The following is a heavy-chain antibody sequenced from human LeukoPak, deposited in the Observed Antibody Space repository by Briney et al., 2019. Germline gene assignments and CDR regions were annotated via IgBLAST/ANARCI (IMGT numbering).Heavy chain of an antibody. CDR1: GFTFSSYA. D-gene: IGHD5-18*01. CDR3: AKGPGYSYGSYYYYYMDV. V-gene: IGHV3-23*01. Sequence: GGSLRLSCAASGFTFSSYAMSWVRQAPGKGLEWVSAISGSGGSTYYADSVKGRFTISRDNSKNTLYLQMNSLRAEDTAVYYCAKGPGYSYGSYYYYYMDVWGKGTTVTVSS. J-gene: IGHJ6*03. CDR2: ISGSGGST.